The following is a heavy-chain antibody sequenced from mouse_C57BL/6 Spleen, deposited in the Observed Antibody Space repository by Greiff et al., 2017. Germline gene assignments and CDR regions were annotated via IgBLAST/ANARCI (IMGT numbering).Heavy chain of an antibody. CDR2: INPSTGGT. CDR1: GYSFTGYY. J-gene: IGHJ3*01. CDR3: ARWDRTWFAY. Sequence: EVKLQESGPELVKPGASVKISCKASGYSFTGYYMNWVKQSPEKSLEWIGEINPSTGGTTYNQKFKAKATLTVDKSSSTAYMQLKSLTSEDSAVYYCARWDRTWFAYWGQGTLVTVSA. V-gene: IGHV1-42*01. D-gene: IGHD3-3*01.